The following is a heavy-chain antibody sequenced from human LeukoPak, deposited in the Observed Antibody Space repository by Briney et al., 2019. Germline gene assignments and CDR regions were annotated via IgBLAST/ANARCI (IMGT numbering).Heavy chain of an antibody. CDR1: GFTFTTYS. D-gene: IGHD3-3*01. V-gene: IGHV3-48*01. CDR3: ARAYDFWSGYYPTYFDY. J-gene: IGHJ4*02. CDR2: ISSSSSI. Sequence: GGSLRLSCAASGFTFTTYSMNWVRQAPGKGLEWVSYISSSSSIYYADSVKGRFTISRGNARNSLYLQMNSLRAEDTAVYYCARAYDFWSGYYPTYFDYWGQGTLVTVSS.